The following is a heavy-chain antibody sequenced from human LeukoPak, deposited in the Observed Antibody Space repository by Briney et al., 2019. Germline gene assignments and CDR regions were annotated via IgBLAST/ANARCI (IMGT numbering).Heavy chain of an antibody. CDR2: IGTAGVT. CDR1: GFTFSSYD. CDR3: ARGKVESRGWENEGFDY. D-gene: IGHD6-19*01. J-gene: IGHJ4*02. V-gene: IGHV3-13*01. Sequence: GGPLRLSCAASGFTFSSYDMHWLRHARGKGLEGVSAIGTAGVTYYPGSRNGRFTTSRENAKSSLYIQMNSLRAGDTAVYYCARGKVESRGWENEGFDYWGQGTLVTVSS.